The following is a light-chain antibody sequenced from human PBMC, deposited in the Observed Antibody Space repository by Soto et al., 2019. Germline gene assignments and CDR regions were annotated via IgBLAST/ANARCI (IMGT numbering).Light chain of an antibody. J-gene: IGLJ3*02. V-gene: IGLV6-57*04. CDR2: ENK. CDR1: SGSIAFNP. Sequence: NFMLTQPHSLLESPGKTVTISCTRSSGSIAFNPVQWFQQRPGSAPTTVIYENKQRPSGVPDRFSGSIDISSNSASLTISGLKTEDEADYYCQSYDSNNRVFGGGTKLTVL. CDR3: QSYDSNNRV.